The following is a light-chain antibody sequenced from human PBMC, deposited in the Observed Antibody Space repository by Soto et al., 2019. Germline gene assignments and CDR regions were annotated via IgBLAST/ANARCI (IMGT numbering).Light chain of an antibody. V-gene: IGKV3-15*01. CDR2: GAS. Sequence: EIVMTQSPVTLSVSPGERATLSCTASQSVSSNLAWYQQKPGQAPRLLIYGASTRATGIPARFSGSGSGTEFTLTISSLQSEDFAVYYCQQYNNWPSTFGQGTRLEIK. CDR1: QSVSSN. CDR3: QQYNNWPST. J-gene: IGKJ5*01.